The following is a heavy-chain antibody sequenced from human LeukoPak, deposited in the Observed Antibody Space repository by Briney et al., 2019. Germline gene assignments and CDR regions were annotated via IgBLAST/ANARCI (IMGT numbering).Heavy chain of an antibody. J-gene: IGHJ4*02. Sequence: GGSLRLSCVASGFAFSSYWMSWVRQAPGKGLEWVANIKQDGGEKYYVDSVKGRFTISRDNAKNSLFLQMNSLRVEDTAVYYCARLGGSSYTYWGQGTLVAVSS. V-gene: IGHV3-7*01. CDR3: ARLGGSSYTY. D-gene: IGHD1-26*01. CDR2: IKQDGGEK. CDR1: GFAFSSYW.